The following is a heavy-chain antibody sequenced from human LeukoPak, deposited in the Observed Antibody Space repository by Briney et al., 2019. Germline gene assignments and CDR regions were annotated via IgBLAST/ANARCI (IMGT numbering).Heavy chain of an antibody. J-gene: IGHJ4*02. D-gene: IGHD1-1*01. Sequence: SETLSLTCTVSGGSISPYYWSWIRQPPGKGLEWIGYIYYSGNTNYNPSLKSRVTISVDTSKNQFSLKLSSVTAADTAVYYCARGGNDYPYYFDYWGQGTLVIVSS. CDR2: IYYSGNT. V-gene: IGHV4-59*01. CDR1: GGSISPYY. CDR3: ARGGNDYPYYFDY.